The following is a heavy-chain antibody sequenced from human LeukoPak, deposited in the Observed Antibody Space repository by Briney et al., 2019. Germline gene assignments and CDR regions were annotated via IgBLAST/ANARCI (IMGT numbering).Heavy chain of an antibody. Sequence: SETLSLTCTVSGGSISSSSYYWGWIRQPPGKGLEWIGSIYYSGSTYYNPSLKSRVTISVDTSKNQFSLKLSSVTAADTAVYYCAKDSSGYYYNWFDPWGQGTLVTVSS. CDR2: IYYSGST. CDR1: GGSISSSSYY. V-gene: IGHV4-39*02. J-gene: IGHJ5*02. D-gene: IGHD3-22*01. CDR3: AKDSSGYYYNWFDP.